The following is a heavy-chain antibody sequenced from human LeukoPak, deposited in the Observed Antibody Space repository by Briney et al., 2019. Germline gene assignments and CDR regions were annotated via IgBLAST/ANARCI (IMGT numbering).Heavy chain of an antibody. Sequence: GGSLRLSCAASGFSFDDYAMHWVRQAPGKCLEWVSAISWNSGSIGYADSVKGQFTISRDNAKNSLYLQMNSLRAEDTALYYCAKAYAEAGGAFDIWGQGTMVTVSS. CDR2: ISWNSGSI. CDR3: AKAYAEAGGAFDI. D-gene: IGHD2-8*02. J-gene: IGHJ3*02. CDR1: GFSFDDYA. V-gene: IGHV3-9*01.